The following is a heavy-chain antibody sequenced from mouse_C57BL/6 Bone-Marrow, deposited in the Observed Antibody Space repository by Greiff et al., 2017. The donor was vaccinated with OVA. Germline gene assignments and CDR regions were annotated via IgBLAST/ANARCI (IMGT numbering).Heavy chain of an antibody. Sequence: EVKLMESGEGLVKPGGSLKLSCAASGFTFSSYAMSWVRQTPEKRLEWVAYISSGGDYIYYADTVKGRLTISRDNARNTLYLQMSSLKSEDTAMYYCTRGGYGNYHPYYFDYWGQGTTLTVSS. J-gene: IGHJ2*01. CDR1: GFTFSSYA. CDR2: ISSGGDYI. D-gene: IGHD2-10*02. CDR3: TRGGYGNYHPYYFDY. V-gene: IGHV5-9-1*02.